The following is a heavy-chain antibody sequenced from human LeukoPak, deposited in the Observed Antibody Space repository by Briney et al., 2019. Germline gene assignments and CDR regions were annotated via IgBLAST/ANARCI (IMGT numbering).Heavy chain of an antibody. Sequence: ASVKVSCKASGYTFTSYYMHWVRQAPGQGLEWMGLINPTGGSTSYAQKFQGRVTMTRDMSTSTVYMELSSLRSEDTAVYYCARDQGYSGSYYRGPSNAFDIWGQGTMVTVSS. V-gene: IGHV1-46*01. CDR2: INPTGGST. CDR1: GYTFTSYY. J-gene: IGHJ3*02. D-gene: IGHD1-26*01. CDR3: ARDQGYSGSYYRGPSNAFDI.